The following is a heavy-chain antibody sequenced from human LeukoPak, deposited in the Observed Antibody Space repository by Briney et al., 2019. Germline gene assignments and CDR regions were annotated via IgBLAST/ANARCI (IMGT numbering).Heavy chain of an antibody. CDR2: IGTAGDT. Sequence: GGSLRLSCAASGFTFSSYEMHWVRQATGKGLEWVSTIGTAGDTYYPGSVKGRFTISRENAKNSLYLQMNSLRAEDTAVYYCAREAFLYGMDVWGQGTTVTVSS. J-gene: IGHJ6*02. V-gene: IGHV3-13*01. D-gene: IGHD2/OR15-2a*01. CDR1: GFTFSSYE. CDR3: AREAFLYGMDV.